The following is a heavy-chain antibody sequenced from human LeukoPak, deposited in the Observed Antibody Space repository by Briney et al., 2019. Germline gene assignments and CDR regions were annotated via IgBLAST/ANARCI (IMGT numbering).Heavy chain of an antibody. Sequence: GGSLRLSCATSTFTFSSHEINCARQAPGKAMEWVLYISSGGSSIYYADTVKGRFTISRDNAKNSLYLQMNSLRADDTSVYYCARDFIAAAGIDYWGQGTLVTVSS. CDR3: ARDFIAAAGIDY. CDR2: ISSGGSSI. J-gene: IGHJ4*02. D-gene: IGHD6-13*01. CDR1: TFTFSSHE. V-gene: IGHV3-48*03.